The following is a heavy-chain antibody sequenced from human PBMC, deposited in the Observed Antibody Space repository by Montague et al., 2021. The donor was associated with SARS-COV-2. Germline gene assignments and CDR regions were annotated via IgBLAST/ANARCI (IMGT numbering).Heavy chain of an antibody. J-gene: IGHJ6*02. CDR3: ARAPPYSSASWGYYGIDV. V-gene: IGHV3-13*01. D-gene: IGHD6-6*01. Sequence: SLRLSCAASGFIISVYDMHWVRQVTGKGLEWVSAIGTRGDTYYPDSVEGRFTMSRENAENTLYLQMSSLRAGDTAVYYCARAPPYSSASWGYYGIDVWGQGTTGTVSS. CDR1: GFIISVYD. CDR2: IGTRGDT.